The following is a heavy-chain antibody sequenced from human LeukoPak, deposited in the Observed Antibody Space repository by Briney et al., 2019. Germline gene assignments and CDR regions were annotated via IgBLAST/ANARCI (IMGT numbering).Heavy chain of an antibody. Sequence: PVASVKVSCKASGGTFSSYAISWVRQAPGQGLEWMGGIIPIFGTANYAQKFQGRVTITADESTSTAYMELSSLRSEDTAVYYCASGPGATIPGATDDAFGIWGQGTMVTVSS. CDR2: IIPIFGTA. J-gene: IGHJ3*02. CDR3: ASGPGATIPGATDDAFGI. D-gene: IGHD5-12*01. CDR1: GGTFSSYA. V-gene: IGHV1-69*13.